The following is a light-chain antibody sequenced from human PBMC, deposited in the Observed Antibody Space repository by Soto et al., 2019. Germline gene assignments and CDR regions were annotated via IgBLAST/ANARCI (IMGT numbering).Light chain of an antibody. J-gene: IGLJ1*01. CDR1: SSDIGNYDY. CDR3: FSYRSTSYYV. V-gene: IGLV2-14*01. CDR2: EVS. Sequence: QSALTQPASVSGSPGQSITISCTGTSSDIGNYDYVSWYQQHPGRAPKLMISEVSNRPSGVSNRFSGSKSGNTASLTISALQTEDEADYYCFSYRSTSYYVFGTGTKVTVL.